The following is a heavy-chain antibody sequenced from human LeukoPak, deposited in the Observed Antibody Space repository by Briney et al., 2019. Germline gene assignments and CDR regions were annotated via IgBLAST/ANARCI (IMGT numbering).Heavy chain of an antibody. CDR3: ARGLLRNAFDI. D-gene: IGHD3-22*01. V-gene: IGHV4-39*01. J-gene: IGHJ3*02. CDR2: IYYSGST. CDR1: GGSISSSSYY. Sequence: SETLSLTCTVSGGSISSSSYYWGWIRQPPGKGLEWIGSIYYSGSTYYNPSLKSRVTISVDTSKNQFSLKLSSVTAADTAVYYCARGLLRNAFDIWGQGTMVTASS.